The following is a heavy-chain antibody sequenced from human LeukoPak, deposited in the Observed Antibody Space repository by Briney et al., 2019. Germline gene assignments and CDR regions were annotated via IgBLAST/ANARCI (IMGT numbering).Heavy chain of an antibody. V-gene: IGHV3-48*04. CDR2: ISSSSSTI. Sequence: PGGSLRLSCATSGFTFSTYSMNWVRQAPGKGLEWVSYISSSSSTIYYADSVKGRFTISRDNAKNSLYLQMNSLRAEDTAVYYCARDYYDSSVGWFDPWGQGTLVTVSS. D-gene: IGHD3-22*01. CDR1: GFTFSTYS. CDR3: ARDYYDSSVGWFDP. J-gene: IGHJ5*02.